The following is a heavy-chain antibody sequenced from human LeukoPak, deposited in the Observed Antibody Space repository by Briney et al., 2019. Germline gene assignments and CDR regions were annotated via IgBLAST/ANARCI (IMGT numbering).Heavy chain of an antibody. CDR2: ISAYNGNT. CDR1: GYTFTSYG. J-gene: IGHJ6*02. CDR3: ARDLGSSWHPYYYYYGMDV. Sequence: ASVKVSCKASGYTFTSYGISWVRQAPGQGLEWMGWISAYNGNTNYAQKLQGRVTMTTDTSTSTAYMELRSLRSDDTAVYYCARDLGSSWHPYYYYYGMDVWGQGTTVTVSS. V-gene: IGHV1-18*01. D-gene: IGHD6-13*01.